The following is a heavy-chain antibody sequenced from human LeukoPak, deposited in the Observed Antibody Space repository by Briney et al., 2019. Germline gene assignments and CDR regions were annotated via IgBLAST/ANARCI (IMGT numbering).Heavy chain of an antibody. J-gene: IGHJ6*03. CDR1: GFTFSSYG. CDR2: ISGSGGST. V-gene: IGHV3-23*01. CDR3: ARSWYYYYYMDV. Sequence: GGSLRLSCAASGFTFSSYGMSWVRQAPGKGLEWVSAISGSGGSTYYADSVKGRFTISRDNSKNTLYLQMNSLRAEDTAVYYCARSWYYYYYMDVWGKGTTVTISS.